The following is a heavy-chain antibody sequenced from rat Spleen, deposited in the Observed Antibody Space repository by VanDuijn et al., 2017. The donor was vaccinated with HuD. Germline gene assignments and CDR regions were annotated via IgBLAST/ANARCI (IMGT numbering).Heavy chain of an antibody. CDR2: ISNGGGNT. V-gene: IGHV5-25*01. J-gene: IGHJ2*01. D-gene: IGHD1-3*01. CDR3: ASNGFLSFDY. Sequence: EVQLVESGGGLVQPGRSMKLSCAASGFTFSNYYMAWVRQAPTKGLEWVASISNGGGNTYYRDSVKGRFTISRDNAKSTLYLQMGSLRSEDTAIYYCASNGFLSFDYWGQGVMVTVSS. CDR1: GFTFSNYY.